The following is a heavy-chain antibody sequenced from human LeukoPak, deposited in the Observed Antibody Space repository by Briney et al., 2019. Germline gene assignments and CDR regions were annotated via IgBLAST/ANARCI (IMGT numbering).Heavy chain of an antibody. D-gene: IGHD4-17*01. CDR2: IIPIFGTA. CDR1: GDTFSSYA. Sequence: EASVKVSCKASGDTFSSYAISWVRQAPGQGLEWMGGIIPIFGTANYAQKFQGRVTITTDESTSTAYMELSSLRSEDTAAYYCARTNVFGDYVLLFWGQGTLVTVSS. V-gene: IGHV1-69*05. J-gene: IGHJ4*02. CDR3: ARTNVFGDYVLLF.